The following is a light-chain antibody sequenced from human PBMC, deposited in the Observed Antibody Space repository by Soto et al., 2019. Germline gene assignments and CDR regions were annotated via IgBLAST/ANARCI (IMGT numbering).Light chain of an antibody. CDR2: DAS. Sequence: DIQMTQFPSTLSASVGDRVTITCRASQSISSWLAWYQQKPGKAPKLLIYDASSLESGVPSSFSGSGSGTEFTLTISSLQPDDFATYYCQHYNSYSEAFGQGTKVDIK. V-gene: IGKV1-5*01. J-gene: IGKJ1*01. CDR3: QHYNSYSEA. CDR1: QSISSW.